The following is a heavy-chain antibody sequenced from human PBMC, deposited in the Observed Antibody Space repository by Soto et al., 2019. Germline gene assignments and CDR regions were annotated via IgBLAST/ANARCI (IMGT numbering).Heavy chain of an antibody. CDR1: GFTLSISW. Sequence: GCSLRLSCVASGFTLSISWMDWVRQAPGKRPVWVSHINGEDSSTIYYAHSVKGRFTISRDNAKNSPYLQMNSLRAADTAVYYCARDGSVVVVAASYYGMDVWGQGTTVTV. D-gene: IGHD2-15*01. V-gene: IGHV3-48*04. CDR2: INGEDSSTI. CDR3: ARDGSVVVVAASYYGMDV. J-gene: IGHJ6*02.